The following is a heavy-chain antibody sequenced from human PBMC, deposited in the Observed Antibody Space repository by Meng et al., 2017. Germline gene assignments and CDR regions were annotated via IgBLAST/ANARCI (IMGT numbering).Heavy chain of an antibody. J-gene: IGHJ6*02. CDR3: ARAPSRYYYDSSGYWFFGWGMDV. CDR1: GYSFTGYY. Sequence: ASVKVSCKASGYSFTGYYMLWVRQAPGQGLEWMGRINPNSGGTNYAQKSQGRVTMTRDTSISTAYMELSRLRSDDTAVYYCARAPSRYYYDSSGYWFFGWGMDVWGQGTTVTVSS. D-gene: IGHD3-22*01. CDR2: INPNSGGT. V-gene: IGHV1-2*06.